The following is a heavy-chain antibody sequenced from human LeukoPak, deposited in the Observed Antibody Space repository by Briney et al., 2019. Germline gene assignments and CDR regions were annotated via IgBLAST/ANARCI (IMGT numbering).Heavy chain of an antibody. CDR1: GFPFSSYA. V-gene: IGHV3-23*01. D-gene: IGHD2-2*02. CDR3: AKDWGHCSSTSCYTIGVYYYYYMDV. J-gene: IGHJ6*03. CDR2: ISGSGGST. Sequence: PGGSLRLSCGPSGFPFSSYAMSWVRQAPGKGLEWVSAISGSGGSTYYADSVKDRFTISRDNSKYTLYLQMNSLRAEDTAVYYCAKDWGHCSSTSCYTIGVYYYYYMDVWGKGTTVT.